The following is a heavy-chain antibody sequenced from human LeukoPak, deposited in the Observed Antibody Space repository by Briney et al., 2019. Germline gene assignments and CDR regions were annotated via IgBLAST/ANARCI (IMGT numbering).Heavy chain of an antibody. CDR1: GGSFSGYY. CDR2: INHSGST. Sequence: SETLSLTCAVYGGSFSGYYGSWIRQPPGKGLEWIGEINHSGSTNYSPSLKSRVTISVDTSKNQFSLKLSSVTAADTAVYYCARKGSLGRLLWSRNWFDPWGQGTLVTVSS. D-gene: IGHD3-10*01. CDR3: ARKGSLGRLLWSRNWFDP. J-gene: IGHJ5*02. V-gene: IGHV4-34*01.